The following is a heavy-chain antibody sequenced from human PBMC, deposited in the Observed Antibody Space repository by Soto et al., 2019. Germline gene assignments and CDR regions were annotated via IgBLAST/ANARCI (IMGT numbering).Heavy chain of an antibody. Sequence: GGSLRLSCAASGFTFSSYAMHWVRQAPGKGLEWVAVISYDGSNKYYADSVKGRFTISRDNSKNTLYLQMNSLRAEDTAVYYCARDRVGATTGVHYGMDVWGQGTTVTVSS. D-gene: IGHD1-26*01. CDR3: ARDRVGATTGVHYGMDV. CDR1: GFTFSSYA. CDR2: ISYDGSNK. J-gene: IGHJ6*02. V-gene: IGHV3-30-3*01.